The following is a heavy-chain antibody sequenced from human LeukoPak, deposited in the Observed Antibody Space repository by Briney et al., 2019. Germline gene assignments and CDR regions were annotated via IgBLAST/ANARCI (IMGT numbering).Heavy chain of an antibody. D-gene: IGHD3-10*01. CDR1: GYTFTCYY. V-gene: IGHV1-46*01. CDR3: ARDLWFGELLEDY. CDR2: INPSGGTT. Sequence: GASVKVSCKASGYTFTCYYMHWVRQAPGQGLEWMGIINPSGGTTTYSQKFQGRVTMTRDTSTSTVYMELSSLRSDDTAVYYCARDLWFGELLEDYWGQGTLVTVSS. J-gene: IGHJ4*02.